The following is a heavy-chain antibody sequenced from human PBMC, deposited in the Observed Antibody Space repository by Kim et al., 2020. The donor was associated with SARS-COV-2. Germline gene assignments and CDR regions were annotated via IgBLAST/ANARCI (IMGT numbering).Heavy chain of an antibody. CDR3: AKDIGPCSGGSCYVSSHAFDI. D-gene: IGHD2-15*01. Sequence: GGSLRLSCAASGFTFDDYAMHWVRQAPGKGLEWVSGISWNSGSIGYADSVKGRFTISRDNAKNSLYLQMNSLRAEDTALYYCAKDIGPCSGGSCYVSSHAFDIWGQGTMVTVSS. CDR1: GFTFDDYA. J-gene: IGHJ3*02. CDR2: ISWNSGSI. V-gene: IGHV3-9*01.